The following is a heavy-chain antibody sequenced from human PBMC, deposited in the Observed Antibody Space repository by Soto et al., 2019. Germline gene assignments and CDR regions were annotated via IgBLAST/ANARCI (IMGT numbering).Heavy chain of an antibody. CDR1: GFTFSSYA. Sequence: EVQLLESGGGLVQPGGSLRLSCAASGFTFSSYAMSWVRQAPGKGLEWVSAISGSGGSTYYADSVKGRFTISRDNSKNTLYPQMNSLRAEHTAVYYCAKDPYNRSLEVVPASLNWFDPWGQGTLVTVSS. CDR3: AKDPYNRSLEVVPASLNWFDP. V-gene: IGHV3-23*01. D-gene: IGHD2-2*01. CDR2: ISGSGGST. J-gene: IGHJ5*02.